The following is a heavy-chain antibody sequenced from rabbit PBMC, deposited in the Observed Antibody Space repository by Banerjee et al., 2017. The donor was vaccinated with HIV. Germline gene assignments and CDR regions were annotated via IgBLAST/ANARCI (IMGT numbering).Heavy chain of an antibody. V-gene: IGHV1S40*01. CDR1: GFSYSGGYD. J-gene: IGHJ4*01. CDR3: ARDRDWTLDL. Sequence: QSLEESGGDLVKPGASLTLTCKASGFSYSGGYDMCWVRQAPGKGLEWIACIYTGHGGTYYASWARGRFTISKTSSTTVTLQMTSLTAADTATYFCARDRDWTLDLWGPGTLVTVS. D-gene: IGHD4-2*01. CDR2: IYTGHGGT.